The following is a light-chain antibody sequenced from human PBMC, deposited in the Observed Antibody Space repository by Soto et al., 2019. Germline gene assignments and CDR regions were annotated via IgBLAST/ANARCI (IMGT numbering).Light chain of an antibody. CDR1: QSVSSY. Sequence: ILLTQSPATLSLSPGERATLSCRASQSVSSYLAWYQQKPGQAPRLLIYDASNRATGIPARFSGSGSGTDCTLTISSLEPEDFAVYYCQQRSNWPPTFGQGTRLENK. CDR2: DAS. J-gene: IGKJ5*01. V-gene: IGKV3-11*01. CDR3: QQRSNWPPT.